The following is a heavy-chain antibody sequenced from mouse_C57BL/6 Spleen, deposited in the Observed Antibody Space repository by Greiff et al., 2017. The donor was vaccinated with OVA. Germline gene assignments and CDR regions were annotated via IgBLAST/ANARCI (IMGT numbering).Heavy chain of an antibody. Sequence: VQLQQSGPELVKPGASVKISCKASGYAFSSSWMNWVKQRPGKGLEWIGRIYPGDGDTNYNGKFKGKATLTADKSSSTAYMQLSSLTSEDSAVYFCARSTTTVPLDYWGQGTTLTVSS. J-gene: IGHJ2*01. CDR3: ARSTTTVPLDY. CDR1: GYAFSSSW. D-gene: IGHD1-1*01. CDR2: IYPGDGDT. V-gene: IGHV1-82*01.